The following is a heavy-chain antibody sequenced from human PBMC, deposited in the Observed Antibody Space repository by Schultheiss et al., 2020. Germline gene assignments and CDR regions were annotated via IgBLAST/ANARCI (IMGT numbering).Heavy chain of an antibody. D-gene: IGHD3-3*02. CDR1: GFTVSTSY. CDR2: IKSKTDGGTT. J-gene: IGHJ6*02. V-gene: IGHV3-15*07. Sequence: GGSLRLSCVASGFTVSTSYMTWVRQAPGKGLEWVGRIKSKTDGGTTDYAAPVKGRFTISRDDSKNTLYLQMNSLKTEDTAVYYCTTGALRDPGYYYYGMDVWGQGTTVTVSS. CDR3: TTGALRDPGYYYYGMDV.